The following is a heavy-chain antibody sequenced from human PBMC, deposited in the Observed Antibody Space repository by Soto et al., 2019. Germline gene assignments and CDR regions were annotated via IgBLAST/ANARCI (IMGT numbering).Heavy chain of an antibody. V-gene: IGHV4-61*08. D-gene: IGHD2-2*01. CDR1: GGSLSSGDYY. Sequence: TETLSLTCTVSGGSLSSGDYYWRWLRPPPGKGLEWIGYIYYSGSTDYNPSLETRVTMSIDTSMNQISLKLNSVTAADTAVYFCVRTFPPAPRVVLSHNWFVPWGPGTLVTVSS. J-gene: IGHJ5*02. CDR3: VRTFPPAPRVVLSHNWFVP. CDR2: IYYSGST.